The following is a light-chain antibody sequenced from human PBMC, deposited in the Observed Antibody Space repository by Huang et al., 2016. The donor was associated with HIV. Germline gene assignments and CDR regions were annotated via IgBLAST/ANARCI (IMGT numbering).Light chain of an antibody. CDR1: QSVSSN. CDR3: QQYDNGPIA. V-gene: IGKV3-15*01. J-gene: IGKJ5*01. Sequence: EIVMTQSPATLSVSPGERATLSCRASQSVSSNLAWYQQKHGQAPRLRIYGASTRVTGVPARFSGSGSGTEFTLTISSLQSEDFAVYYCQQYDNGPIAFGQGTRLGI. CDR2: GAS.